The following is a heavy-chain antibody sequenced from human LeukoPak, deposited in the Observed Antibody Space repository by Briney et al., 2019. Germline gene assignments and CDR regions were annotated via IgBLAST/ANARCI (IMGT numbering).Heavy chain of an antibody. Sequence: ASVSVSCTASGYIFTDYYMHWVRQAPGQELGWMGRINPNSGGTNYAQKFQGRVTMTRDTSISTAYTELSSLRSEDTATYYCARGPQARAVAGMPFDYWGQGTLVTVSS. CDR1: GYIFTDYY. J-gene: IGHJ4*02. CDR3: ARGPQARAVAGMPFDY. D-gene: IGHD6-19*01. V-gene: IGHV1/OR15-1*01. CDR2: INPNSGGT.